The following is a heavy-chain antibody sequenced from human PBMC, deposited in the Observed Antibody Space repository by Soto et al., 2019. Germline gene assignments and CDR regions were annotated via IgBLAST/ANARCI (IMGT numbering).Heavy chain of an antibody. D-gene: IGHD1-26*01. CDR2: ISGQIAKT. J-gene: IGHJ4*02. CDR3: SRGPPSGSFSLTPRY. CDR1: GYSFHNFG. Sequence: QVQLVQSGPEVKKPGASVKVSCKASGYSFHNFGIIWVRQAPGQGLEWMGWISGQIAKTNYAQKFQGKVTMTTDTSTRTASIELNTLTSDVTAMYYCSRGPPSGSFSLTPRYWGQGTLVTVTS. V-gene: IGHV1-18*04.